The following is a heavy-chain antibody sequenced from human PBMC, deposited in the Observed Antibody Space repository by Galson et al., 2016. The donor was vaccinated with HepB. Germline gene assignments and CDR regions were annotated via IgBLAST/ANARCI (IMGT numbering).Heavy chain of an antibody. CDR1: GVSIISRSHS. D-gene: IGHD3-16*01. J-gene: IGHJ4*02. V-gene: IGHV4-39*07. CDR3: ARYVWGINLFAGFDS. Sequence: SETLSLTCTVSGVSIISRSHSWGWTRQPPGKGLEWIGTISYGGSTYFNPSLKSRVAISGDTSRNEFSLRLTSVTAADTAVYYCARYVWGINLFAGFDSWGQGALVTVSS. CDR2: ISYGGST.